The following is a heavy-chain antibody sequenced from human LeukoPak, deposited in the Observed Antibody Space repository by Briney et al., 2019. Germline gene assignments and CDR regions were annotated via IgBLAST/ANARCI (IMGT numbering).Heavy chain of an antibody. CDR2: ISSSSSTI. Sequence: GGSLRLSCAASGFTFSSYSRNWVRQAPAKGVEWVSYISSSSSTIYYADSVKGRFTISRDNAKNSLYLQMNSLRAEDTAVYYCADFGGGRGNWGQGTLVTVSS. V-gene: IGHV3-48*01. D-gene: IGHD3-16*01. CDR1: GFTFSSYS. CDR3: ADFGGGRGN. J-gene: IGHJ4*02.